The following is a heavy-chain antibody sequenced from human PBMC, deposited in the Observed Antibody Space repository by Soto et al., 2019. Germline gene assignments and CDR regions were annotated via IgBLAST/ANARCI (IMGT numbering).Heavy chain of an antibody. D-gene: IGHD2-15*01. CDR1: GGVIISSNW. Sequence: SETLSLTCAVSGGVIISSNWWNWVRQPPGKGLEWIGEIYQSGSTDYNPSLKSRVTMSVDKSKNQFSLKPSSVTAADTAVYYCARASRYSSSSYYFYGMDVWGQGTTVTVSS. CDR3: ARASRYSSSSYYFYGMDV. CDR2: IYQSGST. J-gene: IGHJ6*02. V-gene: IGHV4-4*02.